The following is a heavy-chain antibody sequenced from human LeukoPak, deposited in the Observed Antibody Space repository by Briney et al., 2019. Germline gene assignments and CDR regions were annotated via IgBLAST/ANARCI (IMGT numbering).Heavy chain of an antibody. D-gene: IGHD2-15*01. CDR2: IDYSGST. Sequence: PSETLSLTCTVSGGSISSGGYYWSWIRQHPGKGLEWIGYIDYSGSTYYNPSLRSRVTISVNTNKNQFSLQLSSVTAADTAVYYCARGRVVVVVAATDSGIDYWGQGTLVTVSS. V-gene: IGHV4-31*03. J-gene: IGHJ4*02. CDR3: ARGRVVVVVAATDSGIDY. CDR1: GGSISSGGYY.